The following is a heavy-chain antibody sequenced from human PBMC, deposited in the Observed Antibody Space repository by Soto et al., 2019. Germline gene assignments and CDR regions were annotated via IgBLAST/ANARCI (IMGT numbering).Heavy chain of an antibody. Sequence: LSLTCAVYGGSFSGYYWSWIRQPPGKGLEWIGEINHSGSTNYNPSLKSRVTISVDTSKNQFSLKLSSVTAADTAVYYCARISITIFGVVISAPYYYGMDVWGQGTTVTVSS. D-gene: IGHD3-3*01. J-gene: IGHJ6*02. CDR2: INHSGST. CDR3: ARISITIFGVVISAPYYYGMDV. V-gene: IGHV4-34*01. CDR1: GGSFSGYY.